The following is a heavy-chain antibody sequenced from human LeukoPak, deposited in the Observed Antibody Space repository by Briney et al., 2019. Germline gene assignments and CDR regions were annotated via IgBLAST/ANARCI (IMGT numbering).Heavy chain of an antibody. CDR3: AKVKWDRPRLDYFDY. D-gene: IGHD1-26*01. CDR1: GFTFSSYG. J-gene: IGHJ4*02. CDR2: ISYDGSTK. Sequence: GRSLRLSCAASGFTFSSYGMHWVRQAPGKGLEWVAVISYDGSTKHYADSVKGRFTISRDNSKNTLYLHMNSLRAEDTAMYYCAKVKWDRPRLDYFDYGAREPWSPSPQ. V-gene: IGHV3-30*18.